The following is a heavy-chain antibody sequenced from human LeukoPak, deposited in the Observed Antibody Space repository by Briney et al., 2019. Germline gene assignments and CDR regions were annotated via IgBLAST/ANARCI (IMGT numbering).Heavy chain of an antibody. V-gene: IGHV3-30*19. CDR3: ARDPDYGDYDYYYYYMDV. J-gene: IGHJ6*03. Sequence: GGSLRLSCAASGFTFSNYAMHWVRQAPGKGLEWVAVISYDGSNKYYADSVKGRFTISRDNSKNTLYLQMNSLRAEDTAVYYCARDPDYGDYDYYYYYMDVWGKGTTVTVSS. D-gene: IGHD4-17*01. CDR1: GFTFSNYA. CDR2: ISYDGSNK.